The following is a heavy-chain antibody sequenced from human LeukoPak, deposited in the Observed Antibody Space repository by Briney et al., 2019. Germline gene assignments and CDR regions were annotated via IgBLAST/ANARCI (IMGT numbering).Heavy chain of an antibody. Sequence: SETLSLTCTVSGGSISSYYWSWIRQPPGKGLEWIGYIYYSGSTNYNPSLKSRVTISVDTSKNQFSLKLSSVTAADTAVYYCARGVIIPDYWGQGTLVTVSS. CDR2: IYYSGST. D-gene: IGHD3-10*01. CDR1: GGSISSYY. V-gene: IGHV4-59*01. J-gene: IGHJ4*02. CDR3: ARGVIIPDY.